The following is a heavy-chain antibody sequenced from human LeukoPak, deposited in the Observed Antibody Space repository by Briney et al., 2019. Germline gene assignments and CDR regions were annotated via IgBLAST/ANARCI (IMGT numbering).Heavy chain of an antibody. Sequence: GGSLGLSCAASGFTFSSYAMSWVRQAPGKGLEWVSTISHSAYTTYYADSVKGRFTISIDSSKNTLHLQMNSLRADGTAVYYCAKIMALYCSGGSCNEIDYWGQGTLVTVSP. V-gene: IGHV3-23*01. D-gene: IGHD2-15*01. CDR2: ISHSAYTT. J-gene: IGHJ4*02. CDR3: AKIMALYCSGGSCNEIDY. CDR1: GFTFSSYA.